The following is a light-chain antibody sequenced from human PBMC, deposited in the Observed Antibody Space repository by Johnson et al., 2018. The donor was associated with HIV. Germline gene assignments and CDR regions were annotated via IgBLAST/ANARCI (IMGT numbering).Light chain of an antibody. V-gene: IGLV1-51*02. CDR3: GTWDASLSVNV. Sequence: QSVLTQPPSVSAAPGQKVTISCSGSSSNIGNNYVSWYQQLPGAAPKVLIYENNKRPSGVPDRFSGSKSGTSATLDITGLQSGDEADYYCGTWDASLSVNVFGPGTKVTVL. CDR1: SSNIGNNY. CDR2: ENN. J-gene: IGLJ1*01.